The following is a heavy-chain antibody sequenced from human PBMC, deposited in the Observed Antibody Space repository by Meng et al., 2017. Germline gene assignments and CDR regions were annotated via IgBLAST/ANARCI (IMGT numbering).Heavy chain of an antibody. CDR2: ISYDGSNK. Sequence: GESLKISCAASGFTFSSYAMHWVRQAPGEGLEWVAVISYDGSNKYYADSVKGRFTISRDNSKNTLYLQMNSLRAEDTAVYYCARGRRRGVIITGFGSVGGAVDYWGQGTLVTVSS. CDR1: GFTFSSYA. D-gene: IGHD3-10*01. J-gene: IGHJ4*02. CDR3: ARGRRRGVIITGFGSVGGAVDY. V-gene: IGHV3-30*04.